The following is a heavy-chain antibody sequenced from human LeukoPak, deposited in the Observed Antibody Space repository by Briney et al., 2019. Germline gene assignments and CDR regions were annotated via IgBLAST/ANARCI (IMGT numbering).Heavy chain of an antibody. CDR2: IKQDGSEK. V-gene: IGHV3-7*01. Sequence: GGSLRLSCAASGFTFSNYWMSWVRQAPGKGLEWVAKIKQDGSEKYYVDSVKGRFTTSKTNTNNSLYLQMNRPRAEDTAYYYWARGGWIGFDNWGQGTLVTVSS. CDR1: GFTFSNYW. D-gene: IGHD5-12*01. J-gene: IGHJ4*02. CDR3: ARGGWIGFDN.